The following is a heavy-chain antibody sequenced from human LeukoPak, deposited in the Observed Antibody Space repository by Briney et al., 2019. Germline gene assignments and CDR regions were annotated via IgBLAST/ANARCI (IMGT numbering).Heavy chain of an antibody. Sequence: SVKVSCKASGFTFTSSAVQWVRQARGQRLEWIGWIVVGSGNTNYAQKFQERVTITRDMSTSTAYMELSSLRSEDTAVYYCAAGYYYDSSGYSPNGDCWGQGTLVTVSS. V-gene: IGHV1-58*01. CDR3: AAGYYYDSSGYSPNGDC. J-gene: IGHJ4*02. CDR2: IVVGSGNT. CDR1: GFTFTSSA. D-gene: IGHD3-22*01.